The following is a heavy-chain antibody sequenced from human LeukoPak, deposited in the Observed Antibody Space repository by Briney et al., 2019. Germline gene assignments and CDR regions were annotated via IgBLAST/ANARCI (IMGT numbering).Heavy chain of an antibody. CDR2: IYYSGTT. J-gene: IGHJ4*02. Sequence: SETLSLTCTVSGDSISTTSYFWAWIRQPPGEGLEWIGSIYYSGTTYFNSSLKSRVTISVERSKNHFSLKLSSLTAADTAVYYCARDGNALWGQGTLVTVSS. CDR1: GDSISTTSYF. D-gene: IGHD1-1*01. V-gene: IGHV4-39*07. CDR3: ARDGNAL.